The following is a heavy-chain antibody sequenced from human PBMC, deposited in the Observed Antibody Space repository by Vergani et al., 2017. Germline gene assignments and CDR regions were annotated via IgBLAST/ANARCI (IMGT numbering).Heavy chain of an antibody. Sequence: QVQLQQWGAGLLKPSETLSLTCAVYGGSFSGYYWSWIRQHPGKGLEWIGYIYYSGSTYYNPSLKSRVTISVDTSKNQFSLKLSSVTAADTAVYYCATSTAMVPMNDYWGQGTLVTVSS. CDR3: ATSTAMVPMNDY. CDR2: IYYSGST. V-gene: IGHV4-34*01. J-gene: IGHJ4*02. D-gene: IGHD5-18*01. CDR1: GGSFSGYY.